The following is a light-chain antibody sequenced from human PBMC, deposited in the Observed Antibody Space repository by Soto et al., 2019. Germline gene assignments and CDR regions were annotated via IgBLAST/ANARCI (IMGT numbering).Light chain of an antibody. CDR2: WAS. CDR3: QQYLSTPFT. Sequence: DIVMTQSPDSLALSLGERATIHCKSSQTLFYTSSNKNYLAWYQQRPGQPPKLLFYWASDRESGVHNRFSGSGSGTDFTLTSSGLQAEDVALYYCQQYLSTPFTFGPGTRLDI. CDR1: QTLFYTSSNKNY. V-gene: IGKV4-1*01. J-gene: IGKJ3*01.